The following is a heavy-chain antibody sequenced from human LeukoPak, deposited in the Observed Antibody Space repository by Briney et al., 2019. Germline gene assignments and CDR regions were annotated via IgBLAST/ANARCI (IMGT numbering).Heavy chain of an antibody. Sequence: PGRSLGLSCAASGFTFDDYAMHWVRQAPGKGLEWVSGISWNSGSIGYADSVKGRFTISRDNAKNSLYLQMNSLRAEDTALYYCAKDIGKGYSYGYYYYYGMDVWGQGTTVTVSS. CDR2: ISWNSGSI. J-gene: IGHJ6*02. CDR3: AKDIGKGYSYGYYYYYGMDV. D-gene: IGHD5-18*01. CDR1: GFTFDDYA. V-gene: IGHV3-9*01.